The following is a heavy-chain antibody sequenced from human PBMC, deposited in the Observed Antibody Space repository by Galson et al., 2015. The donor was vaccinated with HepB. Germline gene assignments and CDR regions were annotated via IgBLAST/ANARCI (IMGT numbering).Heavy chain of an antibody. Sequence: ETLSLTCTVFGGPISSTSYYWGWIRQPPGKGLEWIGSIYYSGSTYYNPSLKGRVTIPVDTSKNQFSLRLSSVTAADTAVYYCASLARGSSSWYLKVGYGMDVWGQGTTVTVSS. CDR1: GGPISSTSYY. V-gene: IGHV4-39*01. J-gene: IGHJ6*02. CDR2: IYYSGST. CDR3: ASLARGSSSWYLKVGYGMDV. D-gene: IGHD6-13*01.